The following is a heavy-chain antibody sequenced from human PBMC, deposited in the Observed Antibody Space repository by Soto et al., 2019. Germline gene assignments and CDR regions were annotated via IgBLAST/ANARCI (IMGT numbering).Heavy chain of an antibody. CDR2: INPSGGST. J-gene: IGHJ6*02. Sequence: ASVKVSCKASGYAFTSYYMHWVRQAPGQGLEWMGIINPSGGSTSYAQKFQGRVTMTRDTSTSTVYMELSSLRSDNTAVYYCARGARMAGISYGMDVWGQGTTVTVSS. D-gene: IGHD6-19*01. V-gene: IGHV1-46*01. CDR3: ARGARMAGISYGMDV. CDR1: GYAFTSYY.